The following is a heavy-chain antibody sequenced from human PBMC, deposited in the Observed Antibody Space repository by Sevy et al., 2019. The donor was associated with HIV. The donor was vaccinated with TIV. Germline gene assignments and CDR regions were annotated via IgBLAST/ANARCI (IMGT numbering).Heavy chain of an antibody. CDR1: GYTFTNYG. CDR3: ARERRGQAFDI. V-gene: IGHV1-18*01. J-gene: IGHJ3*02. Sequence: ASVKVSCKASGYTFTNYGITWVRQAPGQGLEWMGWISAYNGNTNYAQKLQGRVIMTTDTSTSTAYMELRSLRSDDTAVYYCARERRGQAFDIWGQGTMVTVSS. D-gene: IGHD1-1*01. CDR2: ISAYNGNT.